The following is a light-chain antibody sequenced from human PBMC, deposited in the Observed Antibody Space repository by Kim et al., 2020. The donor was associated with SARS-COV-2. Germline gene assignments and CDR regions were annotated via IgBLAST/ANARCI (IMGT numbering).Light chain of an antibody. CDR1: QSVSSY. Sequence: LSPADNSPPSCRSSQSVSSYLAWYQQKPGQAPRHLIYDASNRATGIPARFSGSGSGTDFTLTISSLEPEDFAVYYCQQRSNWPGTFGQGTKVDIK. V-gene: IGKV3-11*01. J-gene: IGKJ1*01. CDR3: QQRSNWPGT. CDR2: DAS.